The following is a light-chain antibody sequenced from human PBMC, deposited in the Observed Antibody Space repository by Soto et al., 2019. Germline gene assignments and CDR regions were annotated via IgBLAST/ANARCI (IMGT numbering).Light chain of an antibody. CDR1: QSVISAF. Sequence: EIVLTQSPGTLSLSPGERASLSCRASQSVISAFLAWYQQKPGQAPRLLIYGASTRATGIPDRFSGSGSGTDFTLTISRLEPEDFAVYYCQQYIASPPMYTFGQGTKLEIK. CDR3: QQYIASPPMYT. CDR2: GAS. J-gene: IGKJ2*01. V-gene: IGKV3-20*01.